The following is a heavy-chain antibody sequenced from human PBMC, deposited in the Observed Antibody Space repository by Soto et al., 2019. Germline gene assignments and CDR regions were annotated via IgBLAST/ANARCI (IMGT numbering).Heavy chain of an antibody. Sequence: GGSLRPSCSAAAFTFSSYAMHWVRQAQGKGLEYVSAISSNGGSTYYADSVKGRFTISRDNSKNTLYLQMSSLRAEDTAVYYCVKGGIAAAPYYYYGMDVWGQGTTVTVSS. CDR2: ISSNGGST. CDR1: AFTFSSYA. D-gene: IGHD6-13*01. CDR3: VKGGIAAAPYYYYGMDV. V-gene: IGHV3-64D*06. J-gene: IGHJ6*02.